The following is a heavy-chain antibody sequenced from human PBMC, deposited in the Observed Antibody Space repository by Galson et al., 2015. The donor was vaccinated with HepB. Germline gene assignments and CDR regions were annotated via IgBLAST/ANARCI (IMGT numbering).Heavy chain of an antibody. V-gene: IGHV1-2*02. CDR1: GYTFTGYY. J-gene: IGHJ5*02. Sequence: SVKVSCKASGYTFTGYYMHWVRQAPGQGLEWMGWINPNSGGTNYAQKFQGRVTMTRDTSISTAYMELSRLRSDDTAVYYCARVRLVRGVINWFDPWGQGTLVTVSS. D-gene: IGHD3-10*01. CDR2: INPNSGGT. CDR3: ARVRLVRGVINWFDP.